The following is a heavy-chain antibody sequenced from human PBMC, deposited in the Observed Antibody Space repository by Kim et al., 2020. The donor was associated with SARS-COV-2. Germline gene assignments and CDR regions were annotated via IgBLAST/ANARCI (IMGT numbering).Heavy chain of an antibody. CDR2: ISSSSCYT. Sequence: GGSLRLSCAASGFTFSDYYMSWIRQAPGKGLEWVSYISSSSCYTNYADSVKGRFTISRDNAKNSLYLQMNSLRAEDTAVYYCARVGYDYVWGSYRDYYYYYGMDVWGQGTTVTVSS. J-gene: IGHJ6*02. CDR3: ARVGYDYVWGSYRDYYYYYGMDV. CDR1: GFTFSDYY. D-gene: IGHD3-16*02. V-gene: IGHV3-11*05.